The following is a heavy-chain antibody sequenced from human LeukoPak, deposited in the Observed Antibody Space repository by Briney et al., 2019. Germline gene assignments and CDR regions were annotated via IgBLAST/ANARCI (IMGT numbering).Heavy chain of an antibody. CDR2: IGGSGGST. D-gene: IGHD3-16*02. J-gene: IGHJ4*02. V-gene: IGHV3-23*01. CDR1: GFTFSSCG. CDR3: AKWRYYDFVWGSHRSYYFDY. Sequence: PGGSLRLSCAASGFTFSSCGMHWVRQVPGKGLEWVSAIGGSGGSTYYADSVKGRFTISRDNSKNTLYLQMSSLRVEDTAVYYCAKWRYYDFVWGSHRSYYFDYWGQGTLVTVSS.